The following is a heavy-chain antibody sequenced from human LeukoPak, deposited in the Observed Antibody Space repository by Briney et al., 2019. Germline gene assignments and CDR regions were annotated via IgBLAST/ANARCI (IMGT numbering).Heavy chain of an antibody. D-gene: IGHD3-22*01. CDR2: INPNSGGT. Sequence: ASVKVSCKASGYTFTGYYMHWVRQAPGQGLEWMGWINPNSGGTNYAQKFQGRVTMTRDTSISTAYMELGRLRSDDTAVYYCARVYYDSSGYSDYWGQGTLVTVSS. V-gene: IGHV1-2*02. J-gene: IGHJ4*02. CDR3: ARVYYDSSGYSDY. CDR1: GYTFTGYY.